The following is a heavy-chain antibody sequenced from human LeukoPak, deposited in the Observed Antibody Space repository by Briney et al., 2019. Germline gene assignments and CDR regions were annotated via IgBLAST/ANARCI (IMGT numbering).Heavy chain of an antibody. J-gene: IGHJ5*02. V-gene: IGHV5-51*01. Sequence: GESLKISCKGSGYSFPSYWIGWVRQMPGKGLGWMGIIYPGDSDTRYSPSFQGQVTISADKSISTAYLQWSSLKASDTAMYYCARHLEMGATDNWSDPWGQGTLVTVSS. D-gene: IGHD1-26*01. CDR2: IYPGDSDT. CDR3: ARHLEMGATDNWSDP. CDR1: GYSFPSYW.